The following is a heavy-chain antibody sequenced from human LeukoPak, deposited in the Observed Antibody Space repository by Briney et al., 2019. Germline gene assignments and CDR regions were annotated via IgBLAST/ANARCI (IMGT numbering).Heavy chain of an antibody. CDR2: INHSGST. CDR1: GGSFSGYY. D-gene: IGHD5-12*01. CDR3: ARGTVGGYDWFGGPFDY. Sequence: SETLSLTCAVYGGSFSGYYWSWIRQPPGQGLEWIGEINHSGSTNYNPSLTSRVTISVDTSKNQFSLKLSSVTAADTAVYYCARGTVGGYDWFGGPFDYWGQGTLVTVSS. J-gene: IGHJ4*02. V-gene: IGHV4-34*01.